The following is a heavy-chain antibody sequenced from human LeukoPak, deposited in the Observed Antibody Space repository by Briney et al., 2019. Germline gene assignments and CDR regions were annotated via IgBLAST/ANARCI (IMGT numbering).Heavy chain of an antibody. V-gene: IGHV3-30-3*01. CDR1: GLTFSSYA. CDR2: ISYEGSNK. Sequence: GGSLRLSCAASGLTFSSYAKHWVRQAPGKGLEWVAVISYEGSNKYYADSVKGRFTISRDNSKNTLYLQMNSLRAEDTAVYYCARTSTRTSSWSPYYYYYYMDVWGKGTTVTVSS. D-gene: IGHD6-13*01. CDR3: ARTSTRTSSWSPYYYYYYMDV. J-gene: IGHJ6*03.